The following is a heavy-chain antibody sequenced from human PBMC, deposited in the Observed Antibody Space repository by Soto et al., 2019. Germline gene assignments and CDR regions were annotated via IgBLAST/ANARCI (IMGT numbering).Heavy chain of an antibody. Sequence: ASEILSLPCAVYGGSFSGYYWSWVRQPPGKGVEWVGEINHSGSTNYNPSLKSRVTISVDTSKNQFSLKLSSVTAADTAVYYCARASYYDILTGYYPTSGRFDPWGQGTLVTVSS. CDR3: ARASYYDILTGYYPTSGRFDP. CDR1: GGSFSGYY. J-gene: IGHJ5*02. V-gene: IGHV4-34*01. CDR2: INHSGST. D-gene: IGHD3-9*01.